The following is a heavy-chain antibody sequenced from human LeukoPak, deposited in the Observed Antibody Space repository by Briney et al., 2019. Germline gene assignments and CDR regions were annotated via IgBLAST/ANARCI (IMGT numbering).Heavy chain of an antibody. J-gene: IGHJ4*02. CDR3: ARDPGRRTAGFFDY. V-gene: IGHV1-69*01. Sequence: GASVKVSCKASGGTFSSYAISWVRQAPGQGLEWMGGIIPIFGTANYAQKFQGRVTITADESTSTACMELSSLRSEDTAVYYCARDPGRRTAGFFDYWGQGTLVTVSS. D-gene: IGHD1-14*01. CDR2: IIPIFGTA. CDR1: GGTFSSYA.